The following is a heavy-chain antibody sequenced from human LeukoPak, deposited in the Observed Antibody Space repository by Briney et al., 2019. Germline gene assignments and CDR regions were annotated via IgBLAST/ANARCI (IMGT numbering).Heavy chain of an antibody. Sequence: GSLRLSCAASGFAFSGCGMYWVRQPPGKGLEWVAVIWYDGSNKYYADSVKGRFTISRDNSKNTLYLQMNSLRAEDTAVYYCARDLSYDSSGYKDYWGQGTLVTVSS. CDR2: IWYDGSNK. CDR1: GFAFSGCG. V-gene: IGHV3-33*01. CDR3: ARDLSYDSSGYKDY. D-gene: IGHD3-22*01. J-gene: IGHJ4*02.